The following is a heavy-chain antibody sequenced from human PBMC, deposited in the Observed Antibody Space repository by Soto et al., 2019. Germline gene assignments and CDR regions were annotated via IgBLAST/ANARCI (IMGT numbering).Heavy chain of an antibody. CDR3: AKPEEVVRGFDF. D-gene: IGHD3-10*01. V-gene: IGHV3-23*01. J-gene: IGHJ4*02. CDR1: GFTFGHSA. CDR2: ISGTGGAA. Sequence: WGSLRLSCAASGFTFGHSAMSWVRQAPGKGLEWVAAISGTGGAAYYADSVKGRFTISRDNSRNTLFLQMNSLRVDDTAIYHCAKPEEVVRGFDFWGLGTLVTVPQ.